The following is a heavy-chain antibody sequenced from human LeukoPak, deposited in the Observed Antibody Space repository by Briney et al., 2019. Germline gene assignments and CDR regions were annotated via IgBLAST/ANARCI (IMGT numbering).Heavy chain of an antibody. CDR3: AKDRAGYVAMSGPFDY. J-gene: IGHJ4*02. CDR1: GFTFSSYA. V-gene: IGHV3-23*01. Sequence: GGSLRLSCAASGFTFSSYAMSWVRQAPGKGLEWVSAISGSGGSTYYADSVKGRFTISRDNSKNTLYLQMNSLRAEDTAVYYCAKDRAGYVAMSGPFDYWGQGTLVTVSS. CDR2: ISGSGGST. D-gene: IGHD5-12*01.